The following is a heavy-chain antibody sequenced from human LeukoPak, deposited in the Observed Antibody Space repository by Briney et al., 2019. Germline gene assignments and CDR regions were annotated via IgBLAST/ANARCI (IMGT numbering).Heavy chain of an antibody. V-gene: IGHV4-59*08. J-gene: IGHJ3*02. CDR3: ARHPSTTDSFDI. Sequence: SETLSLTCTVSGGSISGYYWSWIRQPPGKGLEWIGCVYGTGNTNYNPSLKSRLTISEDTSRNQFSLKMSSVTAADTAVYYCARHPSTTDSFDIWGQGTVVTVSS. CDR2: VYGTGNT. CDR1: GGSISGYY. D-gene: IGHD1-14*01.